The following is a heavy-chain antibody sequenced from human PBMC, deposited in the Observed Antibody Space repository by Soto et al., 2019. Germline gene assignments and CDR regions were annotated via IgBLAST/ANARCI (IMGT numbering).Heavy chain of an antibody. Sequence: GGSLRLSCAASGFTFSSYSMNWVRQAPGKGLEWVSSISSSSSYIYYADSVKGRFTISRDNAKNSLYLQMNSLRAEDTAVYYCARDAFVVVPVRYGMDVWGQGTTVTVSS. CDR1: GFTFSSYS. V-gene: IGHV3-21*01. CDR2: ISSSSSYI. J-gene: IGHJ6*02. CDR3: ARDAFVVVPVRYGMDV. D-gene: IGHD2-2*01.